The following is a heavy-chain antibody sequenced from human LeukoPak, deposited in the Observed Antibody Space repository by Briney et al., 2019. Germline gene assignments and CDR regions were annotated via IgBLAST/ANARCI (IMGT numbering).Heavy chain of an antibody. CDR3: ASKIAVAGQRDY. CDR1: GGSISSSSYY. V-gene: IGHV4-39*01. CDR2: IYYSGST. Sequence: SETLSLTCTVSGGSISSSSYYWGWIRQPPGKGLEWIGSIYYSGSTYYNPSLKSRVTISVDTSKNQFSLKLSSVTAADTAVYYCASKIAVAGQRDYWGQGTLVTVSS. J-gene: IGHJ4*02. D-gene: IGHD6-19*01.